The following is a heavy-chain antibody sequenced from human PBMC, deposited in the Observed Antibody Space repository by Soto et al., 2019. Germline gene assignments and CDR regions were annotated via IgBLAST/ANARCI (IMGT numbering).Heavy chain of an antibody. Sequence: EVQLLESGGGLVQPGGSLRLSCAASGFTFSNYAMSWVRQTPGKGLEWVSTISGGGGNPYYPDSVKGRFTISRDNSKDTVYLQMNSLRAEDTAIYYCAKERIGRGADYWGQGALVTVTS. D-gene: IGHD2-15*01. CDR3: AKERIGRGADY. J-gene: IGHJ4*02. V-gene: IGHV3-23*01. CDR2: ISGGGGNP. CDR1: GFTFSNYA.